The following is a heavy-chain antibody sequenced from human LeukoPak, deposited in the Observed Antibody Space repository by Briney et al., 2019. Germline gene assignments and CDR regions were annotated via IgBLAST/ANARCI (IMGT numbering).Heavy chain of an antibody. CDR1: GFTFSSYA. CDR3: AKQDTASTYYFDY. D-gene: IGHD5-18*01. Sequence: GGSLRLSCAASGFTFSSYAMSWVRQAPDKGLEWVAFMRYDGSATYYADSVKGRFTISRDNSKNTLYLQMNSLRAEDTALYYCAKQDTASTYYFDYWGQGTLVTVSS. V-gene: IGHV3-30*02. CDR2: MRYDGSAT. J-gene: IGHJ4*02.